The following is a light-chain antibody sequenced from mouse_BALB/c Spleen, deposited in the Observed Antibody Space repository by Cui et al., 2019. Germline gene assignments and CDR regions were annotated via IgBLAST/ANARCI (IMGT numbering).Light chain of an antibody. Sequence: QILLTQSQAIMSASPGEKVTMTSSASSSVSYMHWYQQKPGSSPKPWIYDTSNLASGFPARFSGSGSGTSYSLIISSMEAEDAATYYCHQRSSYPFTFGSGTKLEIK. CDR1: SSVSY. V-gene: IGKV4-69*01. CDR3: HQRSSYPFT. J-gene: IGKJ4*01. CDR2: DTS.